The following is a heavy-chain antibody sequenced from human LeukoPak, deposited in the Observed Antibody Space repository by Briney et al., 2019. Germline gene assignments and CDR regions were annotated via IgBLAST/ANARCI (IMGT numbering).Heavy chain of an antibody. CDR3: AREGSRRDLLIDY. Sequence: SGSHRLSCAASGFAFSTYWMSWVRQAPGKGLEWVANIREDGSMKHYVDSVKARFTISRDNAKNSLFLQMNSLRPEDTAVYYCAREGSRRDLLIDYWGQGTLPSVSS. CDR2: IREDGSMK. CDR1: GFAFSTYW. V-gene: IGHV3-7*05. J-gene: IGHJ4*02.